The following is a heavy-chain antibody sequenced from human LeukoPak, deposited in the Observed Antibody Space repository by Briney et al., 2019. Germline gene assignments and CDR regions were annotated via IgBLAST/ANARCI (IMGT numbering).Heavy chain of an antibody. CDR1: GGSISSAGYF. Sequence: PSETLSLTCTVSGGSISSAGYFWTWIRQPAGKRLEWIGRIYASGSTNYNPSLVSRVALSIDTSRNQFSLRLSSVTAADTAVYYCARDNLPAGINDAFDIWGQGTRVTVSS. V-gene: IGHV4-61*02. D-gene: IGHD6-13*01. CDR2: IYASGST. CDR3: ARDNLPAGINDAFDI. J-gene: IGHJ3*02.